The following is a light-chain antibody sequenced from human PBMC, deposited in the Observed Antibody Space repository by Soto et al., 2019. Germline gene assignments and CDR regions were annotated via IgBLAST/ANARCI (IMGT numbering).Light chain of an antibody. CDR1: SSDVGAYNY. CDR3: SSFTRTNTYV. V-gene: IGLV2-14*03. CDR2: GVS. Sequence: QSALTQPASVSGSPGQSITISCTGTSSDVGAYNYVSWYQQHPGKAPKLMIYGVSNRPSGVSHRFSGSKSGNTASLTISGLQAEDDGDYYCSSFTRTNTYVFGTWTKLTVL. J-gene: IGLJ1*01.